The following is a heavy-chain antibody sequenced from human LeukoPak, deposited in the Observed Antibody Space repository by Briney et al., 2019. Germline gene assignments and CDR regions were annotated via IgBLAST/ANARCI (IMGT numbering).Heavy chain of an antibody. V-gene: IGHV4-59*08. D-gene: IGHD3-22*01. CDR2: IFYSGST. CDR1: GGSISGYY. Sequence: PSETLSLTCTVSGGSISGYYWSWIRQPPGKGLEWIGYIFYSGSTNYNPSLKSRVTISIDTSKNQFSLKLSSVTAADTAVYYCARHAYYYDRSGSYEAFDIWGQGTMVTVSS. CDR3: ARHAYYYDRSGSYEAFDI. J-gene: IGHJ3*02.